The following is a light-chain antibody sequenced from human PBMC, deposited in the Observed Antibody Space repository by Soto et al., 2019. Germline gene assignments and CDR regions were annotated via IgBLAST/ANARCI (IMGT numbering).Light chain of an antibody. V-gene: IGLV3-1*01. CDR1: KLGDKY. Sequence: SYEPSKPLSLSDSPGPRASIICSGDKLGDKYVCWYQQKPGQSPVLVLYQDSKRPSGSPERFSCSNSGNTANLTISGTQALDKADYYCQAWDSSTLFVFGAGTKVTVL. CDR3: QAWDSSTLFV. J-gene: IGLJ1*01. CDR2: QDS.